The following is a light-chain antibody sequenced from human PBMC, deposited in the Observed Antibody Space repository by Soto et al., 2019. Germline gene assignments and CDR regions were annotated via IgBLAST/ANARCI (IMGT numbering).Light chain of an antibody. CDR1: QSVSTSY. V-gene: IGKV3-20*01. Sequence: EIVLTQSPGTLSLSPGERATLSCRASQSVSTSYLAWYQQKPGQAHRLLIYGTSNRATGIPDRFSGSGSGTDFTLTISRLKPEDFAVYYCQQYGSSPLVTFGQGTRLEIK. CDR2: GTS. CDR3: QQYGSSPLVT. J-gene: IGKJ5*01.